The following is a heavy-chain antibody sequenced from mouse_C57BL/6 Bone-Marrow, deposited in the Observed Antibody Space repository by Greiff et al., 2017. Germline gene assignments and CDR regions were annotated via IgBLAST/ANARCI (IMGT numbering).Heavy chain of an antibody. CDR1: GFSLTSYG. V-gene: IGHV2-6*01. D-gene: IGHD2-5*01. CDR2: IWGVGST. Sequence: VHLVESGPGLVAPSQSLSITCTVSGFSLTSYGVDWVRQSPGKGLEWLGVIWGVGSTNYNSALKSRLSISKDNSKSQVFLKMNSLQTDDTAMYYCARYYSKGDAMDYWGQGTSVTVSS. J-gene: IGHJ4*01. CDR3: ARYYSKGDAMDY.